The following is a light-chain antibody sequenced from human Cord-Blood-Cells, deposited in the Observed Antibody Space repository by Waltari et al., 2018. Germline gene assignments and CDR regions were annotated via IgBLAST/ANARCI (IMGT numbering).Light chain of an antibody. CDR2: EGS. CDR1: SSDVGSYNL. Sequence: QSALTQPASVSGSPGQSITISCTGTSSDVGSYNLVSWYQQHPGKAPKLMLYEGSKRRSGVYNRFSGSKSVNTASLTISGLQAEDEADYYCCSYAGSSPYVFGTGTKVTVL. V-gene: IGLV2-23*01. CDR3: CSYAGSSPYV. J-gene: IGLJ1*01.